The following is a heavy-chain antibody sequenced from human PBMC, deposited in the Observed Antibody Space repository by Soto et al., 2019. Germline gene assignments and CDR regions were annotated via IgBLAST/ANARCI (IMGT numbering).Heavy chain of an antibody. D-gene: IGHD2-2*01. CDR1: GGTFGSYA. J-gene: IGHJ6*02. V-gene: IGHV1-69*01. CDR3: ARPDIVVVPAATNYYYYGMDV. Sequence: QVQLVQSGAEVKKPGSSVKVSCKASGGTFGSYAISWVRQAPGQGLEWMGGIIPIFGTANYAQKFQGRVTITADESTSTAYMELSSLRSEDTAVYYCARPDIVVVPAATNYYYYGMDVWGQGTTVTVSS. CDR2: IIPIFGTA.